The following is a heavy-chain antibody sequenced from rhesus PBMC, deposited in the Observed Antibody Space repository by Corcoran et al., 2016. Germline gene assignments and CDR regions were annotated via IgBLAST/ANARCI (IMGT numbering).Heavy chain of an antibody. CDR1: GASIRSNG. V-gene: IGHV4-80*01. J-gene: IGHJ4*01. D-gene: IGHD3-16*01. CDR2: INVHSEST. CDR3: ARRITIVH. Sequence: QVQLQESGPGLAKPSETLSLTCTVSGASIRSNGWTWVRQPPGKGLEWIGEINVHSESTTYTPSLKSRVTISKDASKNQFSLKLSSVTAADTAVYYCARRITIVHWGQGVLVTVSS.